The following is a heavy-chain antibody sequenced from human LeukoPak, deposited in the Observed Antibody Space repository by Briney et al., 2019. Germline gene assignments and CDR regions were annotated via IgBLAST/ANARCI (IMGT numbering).Heavy chain of an antibody. CDR1: GGFISSNNYY. J-gene: IGHJ6*03. Sequence: SQTLSLTCTVSGGFISSNNYYWRWIRQPAGKGLEWIGRIYTSGSTNYNPSLKSRVTLSVDTSKNQFSLKLNSVTAADTAVYYCARVYSSGWYTNYYYYYMDVWGKGTTVTISS. V-gene: IGHV4-61*02. D-gene: IGHD6-19*01. CDR2: IYTSGST. CDR3: ARVYSSGWYTNYYYYYMDV.